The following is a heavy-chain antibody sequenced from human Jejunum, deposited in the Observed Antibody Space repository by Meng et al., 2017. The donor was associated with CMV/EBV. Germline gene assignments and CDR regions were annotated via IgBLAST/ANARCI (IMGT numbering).Heavy chain of an antibody. D-gene: IGHD4-23*01. Sequence: SGFTFSSYRMHWIRRVPGEGLTWVSRIDQDGSGAKYADSVKGRFIISRENAKNTLYLQMNSLRVDDSAVYYCARVVVSPGGGFAYWGQGALVTVSS. CDR2: IDQDGSGA. V-gene: IGHV3-74*03. CDR3: ARVVVSPGGGFAY. CDR1: GFTFSSYR. J-gene: IGHJ4*02.